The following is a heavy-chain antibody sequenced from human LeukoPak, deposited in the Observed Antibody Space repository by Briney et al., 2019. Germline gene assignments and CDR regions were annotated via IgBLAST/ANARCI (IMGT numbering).Heavy chain of an antibody. CDR2: IYHSGST. CDR3: ARLPGLYYFDY. V-gene: IGHV4-39*07. Sequence: SETLSLTCTVSGGSISSSSYYWGWIRQPPGKGLEWIGSIYHSGSTYYNPSLKSRVTISVDTSKNQFSLKLSSVTAADTAVYYCARLPGLYYFDYWGQGTLVTVSS. J-gene: IGHJ4*02. CDR1: GGSISSSSYY.